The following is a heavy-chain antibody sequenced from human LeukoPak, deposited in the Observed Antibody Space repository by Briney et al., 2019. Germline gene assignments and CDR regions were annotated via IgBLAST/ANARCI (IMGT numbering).Heavy chain of an antibody. J-gene: IGHJ4*02. CDR2: ISNNGGDT. D-gene: IGHD2-15*01. Sequence: QSGGCLRLSCAASGVTFSSSAMSWGREAPGKGVEGGSAISNNGGDTYYADSVQGRVTISRDNSKRRLCLQMNTLRPDATAVYYCAKQLGYCSDGSCYFPYWGQGTLVTVSS. V-gene: IGHV3-23*01. CDR3: AKQLGYCSDGSCYFPY. CDR1: GVTFSSSA.